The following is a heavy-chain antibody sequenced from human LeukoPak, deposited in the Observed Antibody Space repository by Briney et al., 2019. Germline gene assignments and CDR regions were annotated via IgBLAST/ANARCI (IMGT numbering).Heavy chain of an antibody. Sequence: GASVKVSCKASGGTFSSAVISWVRQAPGQGLEWMGGIIPIFRTAKYAQKFQGRVTITTDESTSTAYIELSSLRSEDTAVYYCARGGYCSSTSCYGWARFDYWGQGTLVTVSS. J-gene: IGHJ4*02. CDR3: ARGGYCSSTSCYGWARFDY. D-gene: IGHD2-2*01. CDR2: IIPIFRTA. CDR1: GGTFSSAV. V-gene: IGHV1-69*05.